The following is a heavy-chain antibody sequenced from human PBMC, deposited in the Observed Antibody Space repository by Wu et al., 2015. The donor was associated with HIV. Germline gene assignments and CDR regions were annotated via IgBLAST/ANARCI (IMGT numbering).Heavy chain of an antibody. V-gene: IGHV1-18*01. J-gene: IGHJ4*02. CDR3: VEGHLFRWNGYFLTF. CDR2: ISVYST. D-gene: IGHD3/OR15-3a*01. CDR1: GYTFWSYG. Sequence: QIRLVQSGADVKKPGASVKVSCTTFGYTFWSYGIIWVRQAPGQGLEWMGWISVYSTHYGQKFRGRATMTFDTSTSVAYMELRNVTSDDTALYFCVEGHLFRWNGYFLTFWGQGNVGHGPL.